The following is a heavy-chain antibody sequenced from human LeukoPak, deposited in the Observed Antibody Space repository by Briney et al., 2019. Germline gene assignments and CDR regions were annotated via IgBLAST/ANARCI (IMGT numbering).Heavy chain of an antibody. J-gene: IGHJ4*02. D-gene: IGHD3-3*01. CDR1: ILTFSSYG. CDR3: ARGHIRFLEWLADY. V-gene: IGHV3-30*02. Sequence: PGGSLRLSCAASILTFSSYGMHWVRQAPGKGLEWVAYIRYDASNKYYADSVKGRFTISRDNSKNTLYLQMNSLRAEDTAVYYCARGHIRFLEWLADYWGQGTLVTVSS. CDR2: IRYDASNK.